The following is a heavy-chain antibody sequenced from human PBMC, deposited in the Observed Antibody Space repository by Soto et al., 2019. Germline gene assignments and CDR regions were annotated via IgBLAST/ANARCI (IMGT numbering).Heavy chain of an antibody. Sequence: GGSLRLSCAASGFTFSSYGMHWVRQAPGKWLEWVAVISYDGSNKYYADSVKGRFTISRDNSKNTLYLQMNSLRAEDTAVYYWAKDRARVTTPHYYYYYGMDVWGQGXTVTVYS. CDR2: ISYDGSNK. CDR1: GFTFSSYG. V-gene: IGHV3-30*18. J-gene: IGHJ6*02. D-gene: IGHD4-17*01. CDR3: AKDRARVTTPHYYYYYGMDV.